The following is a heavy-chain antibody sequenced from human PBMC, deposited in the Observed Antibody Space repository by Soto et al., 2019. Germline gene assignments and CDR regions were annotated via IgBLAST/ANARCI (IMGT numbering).Heavy chain of an antibody. V-gene: IGHV4-31*03. Sequence: SETLSLTCTVSGASITNDAFFWTWVRQHPEKGLEWLAYITYGGSIYYDPSLRSRLTVSIDKSKSQFSLNVRSVTAADTAVYYREPMEPTPLWLLVQNWGQGLPVTVSS. D-gene: IGHD3-9*01. CDR1: GASITNDAFF. CDR3: EPMEPTPLWLLVQN. CDR2: ITYGGSI. J-gene: IGHJ4*02.